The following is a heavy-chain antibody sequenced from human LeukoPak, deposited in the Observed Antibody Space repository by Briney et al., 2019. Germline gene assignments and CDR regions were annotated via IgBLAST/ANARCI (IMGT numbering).Heavy chain of an antibody. Sequence: PSETLSLTCTVSGGSISSYYWSWIRQPPGKGLEWIGYIYYSGSTNYNPSLKSRVTISVDTSKNQFSLKLSSVTAADTAVYYCARVIEYSSSSGAVGDWGQGTLVTVSS. CDR3: ARVIEYSSSSGAVGD. V-gene: IGHV4-59*01. CDR2: IYYSGST. CDR1: GGSISSYY. J-gene: IGHJ4*02. D-gene: IGHD6-6*01.